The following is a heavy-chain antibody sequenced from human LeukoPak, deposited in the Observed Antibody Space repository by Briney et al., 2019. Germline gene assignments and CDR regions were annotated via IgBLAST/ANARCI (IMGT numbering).Heavy chain of an antibody. V-gene: IGHV4-59*08. CDR3: ARRNTADASIDF. D-gene: IGHD4-17*01. CDR2: VFYSGSN. CDR1: GGSIIGHW. J-gene: IGHJ4*02. Sequence: SETLSLTCSVSGGSIIGHWWSWIRQPPGKGLEWIGDVFYSGSNNYNPSLKSRLTISLDTSKNQFSLNLRSVTATDTAMYYCARRNTADASIDFWGQGTLVTASS.